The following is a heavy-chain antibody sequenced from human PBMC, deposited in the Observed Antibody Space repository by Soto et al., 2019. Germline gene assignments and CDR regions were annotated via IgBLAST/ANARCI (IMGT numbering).Heavy chain of an antibody. J-gene: IGHJ4*02. CDR3: AREMRRISRGVGSDY. D-gene: IGHD1-26*01. CDR2: IYSDDSGGST. CDR1: GFTVSSNF. Sequence: EVQLLESGGGLVQPGGSLRLSCAASGFTVSSNFMSWVRQAPGRGLEWVSVIYSDDSGGSTYYADSVSGRFTISRDNSKNTLDLQMNSLRAEDTAVYYCAREMRRISRGVGSDYWGQGTLVTVSS. V-gene: IGHV3-66*01.